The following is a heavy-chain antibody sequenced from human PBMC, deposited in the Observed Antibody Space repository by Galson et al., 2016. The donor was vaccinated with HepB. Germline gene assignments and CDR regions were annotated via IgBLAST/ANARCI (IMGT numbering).Heavy chain of an antibody. V-gene: IGHV4-59*01. D-gene: IGHD5-12*01. Sequence: ETLSLTCSVSGASINNYFWAWIRQPPGKGLEWIGYVYFSGSTNYNPSVTGRITVSSGASRNQFSLKLRSVTAADTAIYYCARIPSGYEGEWFDHWGQGILVTVSS. CDR2: VYFSGST. CDR1: GASINNYF. CDR3: ARIPSGYEGEWFDH. J-gene: IGHJ5*02.